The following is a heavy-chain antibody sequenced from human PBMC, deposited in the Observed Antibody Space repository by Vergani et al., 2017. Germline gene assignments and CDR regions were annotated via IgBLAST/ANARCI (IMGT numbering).Heavy chain of an antibody. J-gene: IGHJ3*02. V-gene: IGHV1-3*01. Sequence: QVQLVQSGAEVKKPGASVKVSCKASGYTFTSYDMHWVRQAPGQRLEWMGWINAGNGNTKYSQKFQGRVTITRDTSASTAYMELSSLRSEDTAVYYCARMGYVWPWGECGDFRGGAFDIWGQGTMVTVSS. CDR2: INAGNGNT. D-gene: IGHD4-17*01. CDR3: ARMGYVWPWGECGDFRGGAFDI. CDR1: GYTFTSYD.